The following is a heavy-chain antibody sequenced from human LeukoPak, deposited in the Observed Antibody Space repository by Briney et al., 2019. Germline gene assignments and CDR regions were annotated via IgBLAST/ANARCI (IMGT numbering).Heavy chain of an antibody. Sequence: GGSLRLSCAASGFTFSSYAMSWVRQAPGKGLEWVSAISGSGGSTYYADSVKGRFTISRDNSKNTLYLQMNSLRAEDTAVYYCARSGLRYFDWSGGYFDYWGQGTLVTVSS. CDR3: ARSGLRYFDWSGGYFDY. CDR2: ISGSGGST. V-gene: IGHV3-23*01. CDR1: GFTFSSYA. D-gene: IGHD3-9*01. J-gene: IGHJ4*02.